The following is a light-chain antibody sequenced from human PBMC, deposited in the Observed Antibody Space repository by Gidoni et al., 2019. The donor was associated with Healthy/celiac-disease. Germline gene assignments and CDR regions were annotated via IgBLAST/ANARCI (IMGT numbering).Light chain of an antibody. CDR1: SSDVGGYNY. V-gene: IGLV2-14*01. J-gene: IGLJ1*01. CDR3: SSYTSSSTL. Sequence: QSALTQPASVSGSPGQSITISCTGTSSDVGGYNYVSWYQQHPGKAPKLIIYEVSNRPSGVSNRCSGSKSGNTASLTISGLQAEDEADYYCSSYTSSSTLFGTGTKVTVL. CDR2: EVS.